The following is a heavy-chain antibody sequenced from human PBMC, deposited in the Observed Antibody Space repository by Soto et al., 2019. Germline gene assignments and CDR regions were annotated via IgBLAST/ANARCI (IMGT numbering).Heavy chain of an antibody. CDR2: ISSSSSCI. CDR1: GFTFSSYS. J-gene: IGHJ6*02. CDR3: ARDPYDFWSGYQPHYYYYGMDV. V-gene: IGHV3-21*01. Sequence: GGSLRLSCAASGFTFSSYSMNWVRQAPGKGLEWVSSISSSSSCIYYADSVKGRFTISRDNAKNSLYLQMNSLRAEDTAVYYCARDPYDFWSGYQPHYYYYGMDVWGQGTTVTVSS. D-gene: IGHD3-3*01.